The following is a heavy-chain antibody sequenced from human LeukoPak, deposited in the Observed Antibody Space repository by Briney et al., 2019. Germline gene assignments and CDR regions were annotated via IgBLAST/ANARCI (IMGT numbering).Heavy chain of an antibody. Sequence: ASETLSLTCTVSGGSISSYYWSWIRQPPGKGLEWIGYIYYSGSTNYNPSLKSRVTISVDTSKNQFSLKLSSVTAADSAVYYCARQSYLSIAAEIYYYYYYMDVWGKGTTVTVSS. J-gene: IGHJ6*03. V-gene: IGHV4-59*01. CDR2: IYYSGST. CDR3: ARQSYLSIAAEIYYYYYYMDV. D-gene: IGHD6-13*01. CDR1: GGSISSYY.